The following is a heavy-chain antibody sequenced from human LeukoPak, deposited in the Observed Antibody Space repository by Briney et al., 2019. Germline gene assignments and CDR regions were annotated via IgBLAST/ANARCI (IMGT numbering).Heavy chain of an antibody. CDR1: GFTFSSYS. V-gene: IGHV3-21*01. Sequence: GGSLRLSCAASGFTFSSYSMNWVRQAPGKGLEWVSSISSSSSYIYYADSVKGRFTIPRDNAKNSLYLQMNSLRAEDTAVYYCASGADILTGYYGYWGQGTLVTVSS. J-gene: IGHJ4*02. D-gene: IGHD3-9*01. CDR2: ISSSSSYI. CDR3: ASGADILTGYYGY.